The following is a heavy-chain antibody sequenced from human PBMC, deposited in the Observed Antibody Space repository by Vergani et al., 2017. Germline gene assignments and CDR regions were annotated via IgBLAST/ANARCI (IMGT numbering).Heavy chain of an antibody. CDR2: IYPGDSDT. V-gene: IGHV5-51*03. D-gene: IGHD4-17*01. J-gene: IGHJ3*02. CDR3: ASTGLMTTVTTFAFDI. Sequence: EVQLVQSGAEVKKPGESLKISCKGSGYSFTSYWIGGVRQMPGKGLEWMGIIYPGDSDTRYSPSFQGQVTISADKSISTAYLQWSSLKASDTAMYYCASTGLMTTVTTFAFDIWGQGTMVTVSS. CDR1: GYSFTSYW.